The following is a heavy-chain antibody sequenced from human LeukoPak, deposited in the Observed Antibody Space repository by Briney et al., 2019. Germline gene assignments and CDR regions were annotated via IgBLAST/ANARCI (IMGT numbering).Heavy chain of an antibody. Sequence: GASVKVSCKASGYSFTDYYMHWVRQAPGQGLEWLGWIDPNSGGTNYAQKFQGRVTMTRDTSINTAYVELSRLTSDDTAVYYCARAPHGMDVWGQGSTVTVSS. CDR1: GYSFTDYY. V-gene: IGHV1-2*02. CDR3: ARAPHGMDV. CDR2: IDPNSGGT. J-gene: IGHJ6*02.